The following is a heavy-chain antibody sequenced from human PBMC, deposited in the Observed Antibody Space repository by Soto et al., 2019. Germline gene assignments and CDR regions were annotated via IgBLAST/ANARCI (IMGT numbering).Heavy chain of an antibody. V-gene: IGHV3-30-3*01. CDR3: ARDPVYDFWSGYLTAGMDV. Sequence: PVGSLRLSCAASGFTFSSYAMHWVRQAPGKGLEWVAVISYDGSNKYYADSVKGRFTISRDNSKNTLYLQMNSLRAEDTAVYYCARDPVYDFWSGYLTAGMDVWGQGTTVTVSS. J-gene: IGHJ6*02. CDR2: ISYDGSNK. CDR1: GFTFSSYA. D-gene: IGHD3-3*01.